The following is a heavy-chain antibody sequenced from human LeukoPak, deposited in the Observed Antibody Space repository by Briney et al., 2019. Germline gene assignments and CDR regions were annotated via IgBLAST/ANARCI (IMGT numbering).Heavy chain of an antibody. D-gene: IGHD2-2*02. CDR3: ARDPGYCSSTSCYRGAFDI. CDR1: GFSVSNYY. V-gene: IGHV3-21*01. J-gene: IGHJ3*02. CDR2: ISSSSSYI. Sequence: GGSLRLSCAGSGFSVSNYYMNWVRQAPGKGLEWVSSISSSSSYIYYADSVKGRFTISRDNAKNSLYLQMNSLRAEDTAVYYCARDPGYCSSTSCYRGAFDIWGQGTMVTVSS.